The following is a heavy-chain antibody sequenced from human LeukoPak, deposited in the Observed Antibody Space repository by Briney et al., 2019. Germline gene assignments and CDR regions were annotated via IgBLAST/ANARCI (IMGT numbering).Heavy chain of an antibody. CDR2: IRSKADSYAT. CDR1: GFTFSDSA. CDR3: TREYSSGWPFDY. Sequence: PGGSLKLSCAASGFTFSDSAIHWVRRASGKGLEWVGRIRSKADSYATTYVASVNGRFTISRADSKNTAYLQMNSLKNEDTAVYYCTREYSSGWPFDYWGQGTPVTVSS. J-gene: IGHJ4*02. V-gene: IGHV3-73*01. D-gene: IGHD6-19*01.